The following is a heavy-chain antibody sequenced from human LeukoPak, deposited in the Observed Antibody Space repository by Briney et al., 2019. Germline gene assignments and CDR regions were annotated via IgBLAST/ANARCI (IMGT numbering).Heavy chain of an antibody. J-gene: IGHJ5*02. D-gene: IGHD1-1*01. CDR2: INGDGSDT. CDR3: ARASVQLERRPPGDP. CDR1: GFTFSSYW. Sequence: GGSLRLSCAASGFTFSSYWMHWVRQAPGKGLVWVSRINGDGSDTSYADSVKGRFTISRDNAKNSLYLQMNSLRAEDTAVYYCARASVQLERRPPGDPWGQGTLVTVSS. V-gene: IGHV3-74*01.